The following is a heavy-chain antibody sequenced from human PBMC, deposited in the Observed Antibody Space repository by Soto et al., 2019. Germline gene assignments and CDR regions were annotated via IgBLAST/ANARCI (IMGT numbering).Heavy chain of an antibody. Sequence: PSETLSLTCTVSGGSISSYYWSWIRQPPGKGLEWIGYIYYSGSTNYNPSLKSRVTISVDTSKNQFSLKLSSVTAADTAVYYCARQWGASVCDSWGQGTLVTVSS. J-gene: IGHJ4*02. CDR1: GGSISSYY. CDR3: ARQWGASVCDS. CDR2: IYYSGST. V-gene: IGHV4-59*08. D-gene: IGHD3-16*01.